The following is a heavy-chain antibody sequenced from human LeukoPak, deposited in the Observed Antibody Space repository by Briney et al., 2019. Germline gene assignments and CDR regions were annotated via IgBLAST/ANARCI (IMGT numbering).Heavy chain of an antibody. CDR3: AGAQDTFGGVIALDY. CDR2: IYYSGST. J-gene: IGHJ4*02. D-gene: IGHD3-16*02. V-gene: IGHV4-59*01. CDR1: GGSISSYY. Sequence: SETLSLTRTVSGGSISSYYWSWIRQPPGKGLEWIGYIYYSGSTNYNPSLKSRVTISVDTSKNQFSLKLSSVTAADTAVYYCAGAQDTFGGVIALDYWGQGTLVTVSS.